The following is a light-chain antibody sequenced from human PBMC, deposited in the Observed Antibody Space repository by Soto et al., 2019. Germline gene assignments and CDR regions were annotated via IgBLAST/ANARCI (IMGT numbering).Light chain of an antibody. CDR2: EGS. Sequence: QSALTQPASVSGSPGQSITISCTGTSSDVGCYNLVSWYQQYPDKAPKLIIYEGSKRPSGVSNRFSGSKSGNTASLTISGLQAEDEADYYCCSFALGSTLIFGGGTKVTVL. CDR3: CSFALGSTLI. CDR1: SSDVGCYNL. J-gene: IGLJ2*01. V-gene: IGLV2-23*01.